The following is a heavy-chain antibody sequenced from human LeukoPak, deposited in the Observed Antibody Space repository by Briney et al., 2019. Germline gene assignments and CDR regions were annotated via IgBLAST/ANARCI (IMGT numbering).Heavy chain of an antibody. V-gene: IGHV3-64D*09. Sequence: GGSQTLSCSASGFNFSSYAMHWVRPATGKGLEYVSAISSNGCSRYYADSVKGRFTIARDNSKHTVYLQMSSLRAEDTAVYFCVKGYCSSISCYGDYWGQGTLVTVCS. CDR3: VKGYCSSISCYGDY. CDR2: ISSNGCSR. D-gene: IGHD2-2*01. CDR1: GFNFSSYA. J-gene: IGHJ4*02.